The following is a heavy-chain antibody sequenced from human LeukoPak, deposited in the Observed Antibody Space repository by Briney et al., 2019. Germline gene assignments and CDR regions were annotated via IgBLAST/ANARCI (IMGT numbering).Heavy chain of an antibody. CDR3: ARSVPSDY. V-gene: IGHV1-18*01. J-gene: IGHJ4*02. CDR2: MSDYNGET. Sequence: GSVSVSCKASGYTFTSFGISWVRQAPGQGLEWMGWMSDYNGETNSPQKFQDRLTMTTDTSTSTVYMELRNLRSDDTAVYYCARSVPSDYCGQGTLVIVSS. CDR1: GYTFTSFG.